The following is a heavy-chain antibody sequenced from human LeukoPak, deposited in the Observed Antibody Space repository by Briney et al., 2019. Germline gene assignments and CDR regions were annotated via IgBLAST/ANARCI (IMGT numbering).Heavy chain of an antibody. J-gene: IGHJ3*02. D-gene: IGHD2-15*01. Sequence: ASVKVSCKASGYTFTGYYMHWVRQAPGQGLEWMGRINPNSGGTNYAQKFQGRATMTRDTSISTAYMELSRLRSDDTAVYYCARERGYCSGGSCPGAFDIWGQGTMVTVSS. V-gene: IGHV1-2*06. CDR1: GYTFTGYY. CDR2: INPNSGGT. CDR3: ARERGYCSGGSCPGAFDI.